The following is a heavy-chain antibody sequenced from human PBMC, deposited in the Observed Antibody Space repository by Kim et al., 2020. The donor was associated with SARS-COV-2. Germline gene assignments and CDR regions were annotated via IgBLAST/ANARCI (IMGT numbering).Heavy chain of an antibody. D-gene: IGHD5-12*01. CDR3: ARDAYSGYAKVWFDP. V-gene: IGHV3-48*03. CDR2: ISSSGSTI. Sequence: GGSLRLSCAASGFTFSSYEMNWVRQAPGKGLEWVSYISSSGSTIYYADSVKGRFTISRDNAKNSLYLQMNSLRAEDTAVYYCARDAYSGYAKVWFDPWGQGTLVTVSS. J-gene: IGHJ5*02. CDR1: GFTFSSYE.